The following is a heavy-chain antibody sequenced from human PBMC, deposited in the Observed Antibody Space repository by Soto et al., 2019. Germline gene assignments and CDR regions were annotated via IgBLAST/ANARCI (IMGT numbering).Heavy chain of an antibody. CDR3: ARGLRSVLDY. CDR1: GFIFSNFG. Sequence: GGSLRLSCVASGFIFSNFGMHWVRQAPGKGLEWVAAISSDEKIKQYADSVRGRFAISRDNSKNTLYLQMTSLRAEDTAIYYCARGLRSVLDYWGQGTLVTVSS. J-gene: IGHJ4*02. CDR2: ISSDEKIK. D-gene: IGHD6-6*01. V-gene: IGHV3-33*01.